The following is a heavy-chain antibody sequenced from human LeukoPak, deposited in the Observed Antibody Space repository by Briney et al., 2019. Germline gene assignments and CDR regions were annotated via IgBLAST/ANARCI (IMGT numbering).Heavy chain of an antibody. Sequence: ASVKVSCKASGYTFTSYYMHWVRQAPGQGLEWMGIINPSGGSTTYAQKFQGRVTMIRDTSTSAVYMELSSLRSEDTAVYYCARSGNSWYYFDYWGQGTLVTVSS. D-gene: IGHD6-13*01. V-gene: IGHV1-46*01. CDR2: INPSGGST. J-gene: IGHJ4*02. CDR3: ARSGNSWYYFDY. CDR1: GYTFTSYY.